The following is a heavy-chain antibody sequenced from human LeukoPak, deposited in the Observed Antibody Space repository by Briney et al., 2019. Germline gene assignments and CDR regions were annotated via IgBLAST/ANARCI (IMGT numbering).Heavy chain of an antibody. Sequence: SVKVSCKASGGTFSSYAISWVRQAPGQGLEWMGRIIPILGIANYAQKFQGRVTITADKSTSTAYVELSSLRSEDTAVYYCARDGGSTSHYYYGMDVWGQGTTVTVSS. CDR2: IIPILGIA. CDR3: ARDGGSTSHYYYGMDV. D-gene: IGHD2-2*01. V-gene: IGHV1-69*04. CDR1: GGTFSSYA. J-gene: IGHJ6*02.